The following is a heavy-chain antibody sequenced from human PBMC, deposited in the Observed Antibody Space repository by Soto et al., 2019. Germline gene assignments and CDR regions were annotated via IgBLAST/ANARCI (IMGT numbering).Heavy chain of an antibody. CDR2: INAGNGNT. D-gene: IGHD2-8*01. CDR3: ARDLMVTYYYYYMDV. V-gene: IGHV1-3*01. J-gene: IGHJ6*03. Sequence: GASVKVSCKASGYTFTSYAMHWVRQAPGQRLEWMGWINAGNGNTKYSQKFQGRVTITRDTSVSTAYMELSSLRSEYTSVYYCARDLMVTYYYYYMDVWGKGTTVTVSS. CDR1: GYTFTSYA.